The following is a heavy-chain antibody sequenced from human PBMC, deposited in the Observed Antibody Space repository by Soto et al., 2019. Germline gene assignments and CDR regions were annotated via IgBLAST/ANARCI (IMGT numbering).Heavy chain of an antibody. CDR1: GYSFENYA. J-gene: IGHJ4*02. V-gene: IGHV1-3*01. D-gene: IGHD3-3*01. CDR2: TNEGSGNT. Sequence: ASVKVSCKATGYSFENYAVHWVRQAPGQRLEWMGFTNEGSGNTRFSQKFQGRISITRDTSASTVHLDLSSLTSEDTAIYYCARDDRSVSGVVTLDHWGPGTLVTVSS. CDR3: ARDDRSVSGVVTLDH.